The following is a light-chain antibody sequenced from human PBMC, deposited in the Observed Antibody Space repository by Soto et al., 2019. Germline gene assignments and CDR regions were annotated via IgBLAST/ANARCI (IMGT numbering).Light chain of an antibody. J-gene: IGKJ2*01. CDR1: HSVSSSY. CDR3: QQYGSSPPYT. V-gene: IGKV3-20*01. Sequence: EIVLTQSPGTLSLSPGERVTLSCRASHSVSSSYLAWYQQKPGQAPRLFIYGASSRATGIPDRFSGSGSGTDFTLTISRLEPEDFAVYYCQQYGSSPPYTFGQGTKLEIK. CDR2: GAS.